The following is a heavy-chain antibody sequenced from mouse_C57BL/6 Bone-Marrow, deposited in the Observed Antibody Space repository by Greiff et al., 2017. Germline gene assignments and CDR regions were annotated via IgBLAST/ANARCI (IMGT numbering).Heavy chain of an antibody. CDR3: TLRFFDY. J-gene: IGHJ2*01. V-gene: IGHV14-4*01. D-gene: IGHD1-1*01. CDR1: GFNIKDDY. CDR2: IDPENGDT. Sequence: VQLKQSGPELVRPGASVKLSCTASGFNIKDDYMHWVKQRPEQGLEWIGWIDPENGDTEYASKFQGKATITADTSSNTAYLQLSSLTSEDTAVYYCTLRFFDYWGQGTTRTVSS.